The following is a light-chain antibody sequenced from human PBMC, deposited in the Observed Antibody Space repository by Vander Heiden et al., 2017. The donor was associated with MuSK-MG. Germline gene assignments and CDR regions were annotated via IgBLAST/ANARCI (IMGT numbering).Light chain of an antibody. CDR3: QQYATLPGT. V-gene: IGKV3-20*01. Sequence: EVVLTQSPGTLSLSPGERATLSCRVSQSVSSFLVWYQQKPGQPPRLLIYDAFNRAPGIPDRFSGSGSGADFTLTISRLEPEDFAVYYCQQYATLPGTFGQGTKVXI. CDR1: QSVSSF. J-gene: IGKJ1*01. CDR2: DAF.